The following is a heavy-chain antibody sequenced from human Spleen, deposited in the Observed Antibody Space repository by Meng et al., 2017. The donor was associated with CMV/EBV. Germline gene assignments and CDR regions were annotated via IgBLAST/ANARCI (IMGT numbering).Heavy chain of an antibody. CDR1: GFSFNKYA. CDR2: ISFDGKNK. J-gene: IGHJ6*02. Sequence: GESLKISCATSGFSFNKYAMHWVRQAPGKGLEWVTVISFDGKNKYYADSVKGRFTISRDNSKNTLYLQLSSLSPDDTAVYYCARELRLRFLESMGVWGHGTTVTVSS. D-gene: IGHD3-16*01. CDR3: ARELRLRFLESMGV. V-gene: IGHV3-30*04.